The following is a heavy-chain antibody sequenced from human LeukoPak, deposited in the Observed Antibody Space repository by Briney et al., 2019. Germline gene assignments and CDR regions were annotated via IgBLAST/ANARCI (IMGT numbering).Heavy chain of an antibody. CDR1: GFAFSSYA. CDR2: ISSNGGST. V-gene: IGHV3-64D*06. Sequence: GGSLRLSCSAAGFAFSSYAMHWVRQAPGKGLEYVSAISSNGGSTYYADSVKGRFTISRDNSKNTLYLQMSSLRAEDTAVYYCVKDRRGSSGVGYFDYWGQGTLVTVSS. J-gene: IGHJ4*02. CDR3: VKDRRGSSGVGYFDY. D-gene: IGHD6-6*01.